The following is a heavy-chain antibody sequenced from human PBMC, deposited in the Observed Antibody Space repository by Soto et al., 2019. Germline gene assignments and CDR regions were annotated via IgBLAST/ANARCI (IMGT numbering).Heavy chain of an antibody. Sequence: QVQLQESGPGLVKPSETLSLTCTVSGGSVRSGSYYWSWIRQPPGKGLEWIGYIYYSGSTNYNPSLRSRVTISVDTSKNQFSLNLSSVTAADTAVYFCARGPPYYYNSGDESGFDYWGQGTLVTVSS. CDR2: IYYSGST. V-gene: IGHV4-61*01. D-gene: IGHD3-22*01. J-gene: IGHJ4*02. CDR3: ARGPPYYYNSGDESGFDY. CDR1: GGSVRSGSYY.